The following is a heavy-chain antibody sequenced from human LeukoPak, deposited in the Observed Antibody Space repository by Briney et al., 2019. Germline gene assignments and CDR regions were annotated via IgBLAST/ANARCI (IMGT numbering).Heavy chain of an antibody. V-gene: IGHV3-7*01. CDR2: IKQDGSQK. CDR1: GFTFSTYW. CDR3: ARDSADLLWFGELSVYYYGMDV. D-gene: IGHD3-10*01. Sequence: GGSLRLSCAASGFTFSTYWMTWVRQAPGKGLEWVANIKQDGSQKYYVDSVKGRFTISRDNAKNSLYLQMNSLRAEDTAVYYCARDSADLLWFGELSVYYYGMDVWGQGTTVTVSS. J-gene: IGHJ6*02.